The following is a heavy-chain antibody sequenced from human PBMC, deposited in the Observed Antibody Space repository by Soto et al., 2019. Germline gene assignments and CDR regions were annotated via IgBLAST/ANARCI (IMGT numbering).Heavy chain of an antibody. D-gene: IGHD6-13*01. V-gene: IGHV1-8*01. CDR1: GYTFTSDD. Sequence: QVQLVQSGAEVKKPGASVKVSCKASGYTFTSDDINWVRQATGQGLEWMGWMNPYSGDTGYAQKFQGRVTMTRDTSISTAYMELSSLSSEGAAVYYCARGVAAAGTDWFDPWGQGTLVTVSS. CDR2: MNPYSGDT. J-gene: IGHJ5*02. CDR3: ARGVAAAGTDWFDP.